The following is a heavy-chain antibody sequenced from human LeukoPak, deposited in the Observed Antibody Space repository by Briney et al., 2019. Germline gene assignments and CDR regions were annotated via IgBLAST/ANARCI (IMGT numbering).Heavy chain of an antibody. Sequence: GGSLRLACAASGLLVSSTYMRWVRQAPGKGLEWVSAIDAGGSTFYADSGRGRFTIYRHHSDNTLYLQMNSVRVEDTAVYYCARGRAFSYGHFDFWGQGILVTVSS. CDR1: GLLVSSTY. D-gene: IGHD3-16*01. CDR3: ARGRAFSYGHFDF. J-gene: IGHJ4*02. V-gene: IGHV3-53*04. CDR2: IDAGGST.